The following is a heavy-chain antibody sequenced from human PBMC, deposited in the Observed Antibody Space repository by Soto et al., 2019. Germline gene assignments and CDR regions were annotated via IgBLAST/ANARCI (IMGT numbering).Heavy chain of an antibody. D-gene: IGHD4-17*01. CDR1: GFTVSSNY. V-gene: IGHV3-66*01. J-gene: IGHJ4*02. CDR2: FYSGGST. CDR3: ARERGGDYGFDY. Sequence: DVQLVESGGGLVQPGGSLRLSCAASGFTVSSNYMSWVRQAPGKGLEWVSVFYSGGSTFYADSAKGRFTISRDNSKNTLYLQMNSLRVEDTALYYCARERGGDYGFDYWGQGTLVTVSS.